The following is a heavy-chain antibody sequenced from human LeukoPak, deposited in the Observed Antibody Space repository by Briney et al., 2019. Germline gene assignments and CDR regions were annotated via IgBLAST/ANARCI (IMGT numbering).Heavy chain of an antibody. CDR3: ARDTPPEDIVVVPAATP. J-gene: IGHJ5*02. V-gene: IGHV3-21*01. Sequence: GGSLRLSCAASGFTFSSYSMNWVRQAPGKGLEWVSSISSSSSYIYYADSVKGRFTISRDNAKNSLYLQMNSLRAEDTAVYYCARDTPPEDIVVVPAATPWGQGTLVTVSS. CDR1: GFTFSSYS. D-gene: IGHD2-2*01. CDR2: ISSSSSYI.